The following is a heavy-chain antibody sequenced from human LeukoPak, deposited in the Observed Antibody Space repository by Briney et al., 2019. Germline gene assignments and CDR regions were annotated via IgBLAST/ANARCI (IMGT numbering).Heavy chain of an antibody. D-gene: IGHD5-24*01. J-gene: IGHJ4*02. CDR1: GFTFSNAW. Sequence: GGSLRLSCAASGFTFSNAWMSWVRQAPGKGLEWVGRIKSQTDGGTTDYAAPVKGRFTITRDDSKNTLYLQMNSLRAEDTAVYYCAKGLRWLQPHFDYWGQGTLVTVSS. CDR2: IKSQTDGGTT. CDR3: AKGLRWLQPHFDY. V-gene: IGHV3-15*01.